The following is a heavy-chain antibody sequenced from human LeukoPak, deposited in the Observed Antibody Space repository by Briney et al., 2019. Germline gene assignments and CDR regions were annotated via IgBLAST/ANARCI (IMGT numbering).Heavy chain of an antibody. CDR3: ARDVSGWYGHYFDY. D-gene: IGHD6-19*01. CDR2: ISSSSSTI. Sequence: GGSLRLSCAASGFTFSSYSMNWVRQAPGKGLEWVSYISSSSSTIYYADSVKGRFTISRDNAKNSLYLQMNSLRAEDTAVYYCARDVSGWYGHYFDYWGQGTLVTVSS. CDR1: GFTFSSYS. V-gene: IGHV3-48*01. J-gene: IGHJ4*02.